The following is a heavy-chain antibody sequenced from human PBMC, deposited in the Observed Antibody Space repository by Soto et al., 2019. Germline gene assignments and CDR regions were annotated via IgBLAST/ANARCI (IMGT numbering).Heavy chain of an antibody. CDR1: GYTFSKYG. CDR3: ARGVPESNAYYYYMDV. V-gene: IGHV1-18*01. Sequence: QVQLLQSGGEVRKPGASVKVSCKASGYTFSKYGISWVRQARGQGLEWMAWIDPSNGNTSYAQKFQGRVTLTTDTSTTTAYMDLRSVNSDDTAVYFCARGVPESNAYYYYMDVWGKGTTVTVSS. CDR2: IDPSNGNT. J-gene: IGHJ6*03.